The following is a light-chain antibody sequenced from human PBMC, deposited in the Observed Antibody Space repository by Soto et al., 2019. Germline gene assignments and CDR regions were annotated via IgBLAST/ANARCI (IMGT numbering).Light chain of an antibody. V-gene: IGKV3-11*01. CDR1: QSVGSY. Sequence: EIVMTQSPATLSVSPGERATLSCRASQSVGSYLAWYQQKPGQAPRLLIYDASNRATGIPGRFSGSGSGTDFTLTISSLEPEDFAVYYCQHRSSWPLTFGGGTKVDIK. J-gene: IGKJ4*01. CDR3: QHRSSWPLT. CDR2: DAS.